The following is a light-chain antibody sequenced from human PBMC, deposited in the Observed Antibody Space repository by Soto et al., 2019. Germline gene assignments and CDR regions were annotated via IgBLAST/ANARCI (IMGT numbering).Light chain of an antibody. J-gene: IGKJ1*01. CDR2: AAS. CDR1: QSISNW. CDR3: QQSYINNAWT. Sequence: DIHMTQSPSTRPASVGDRVTITCRAIQSISNWLAWYQQKPGTAPKVLIYAASTLQIGVPSRFSGSGSGTDFTLTITNLQPDDFATYYCQQSYINNAWTFGQGTKVDIK. V-gene: IGKV1-39*01.